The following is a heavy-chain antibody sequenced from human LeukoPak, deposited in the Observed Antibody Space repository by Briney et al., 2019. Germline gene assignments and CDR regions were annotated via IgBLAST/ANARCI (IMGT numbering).Heavy chain of an antibody. V-gene: IGHV1-69*13. CDR1: GGTFSSYA. J-gene: IGHJ6*02. Sequence: SVNVSCKASGGTFSSYAISWVRQAPGQGLEWMGGIIPIFGTANYAQKFQGRVTITADESTSTAYMELSSLRSEDTAVYYCASPLAYCGGDCYSPGTARPVAVNHYGMDVWGQGTTVTVSS. D-gene: IGHD2-21*02. CDR3: ASPLAYCGGDCYSPGTARPVAVNHYGMDV. CDR2: IIPIFGTA.